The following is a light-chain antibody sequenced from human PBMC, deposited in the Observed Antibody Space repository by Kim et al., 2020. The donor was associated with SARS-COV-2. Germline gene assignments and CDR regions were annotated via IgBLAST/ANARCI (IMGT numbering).Light chain of an antibody. CDR1: SSNIGSNA. CDR3: AALDDSLNGWV. CDR2: TNN. Sequence: SELTQPPSASGTPGQRVTISCSGSSSNIGSNAVHWYQQLPGTGPKLLIYTNNQRPSGVPDRFSGSKSGTSASLAISGLQSEDEADYYCAALDDSLNGWV. J-gene: IGLJ3*02. V-gene: IGLV1-44*01.